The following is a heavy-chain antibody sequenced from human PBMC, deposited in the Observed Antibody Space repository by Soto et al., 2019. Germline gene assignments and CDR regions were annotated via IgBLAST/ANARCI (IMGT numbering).Heavy chain of an antibody. Sequence: PGGSLRLSCAASGFSFNTYAMSWVRQARGKGPEWVSTVSASGGSTYSADSVKGRFTISRDNSKNTVHLQMDSLRAEDTAVYYFAKTMGDCSGGSCYGAYSMDVWGQGITVTVSS. CDR2: VSASGGST. D-gene: IGHD2-15*01. CDR1: GFSFNTYA. CDR3: AKTMGDCSGGSCYGAYSMDV. V-gene: IGHV3-23*01. J-gene: IGHJ6*02.